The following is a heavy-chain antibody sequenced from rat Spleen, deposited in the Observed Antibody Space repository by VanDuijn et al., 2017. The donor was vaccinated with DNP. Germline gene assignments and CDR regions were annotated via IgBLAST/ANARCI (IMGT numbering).Heavy chain of an antibody. Sequence: QVQLQQSGAELAKPGSSVKISCKASGYTFTSYDISWIKQTTGQGLEYIGYINTGSGGTYYNEKFKGKATLTVDKSSSTAFMQLSSLTPEDTAVYYCATEGYGGWSDYFDYWGQGVMVTVSS. CDR3: ATEGYGGWSDYFDY. V-gene: IGHV1-57*01. J-gene: IGHJ2*01. CDR1: GYTFTSYD. D-gene: IGHD1-11*01. CDR2: INTGSGGT.